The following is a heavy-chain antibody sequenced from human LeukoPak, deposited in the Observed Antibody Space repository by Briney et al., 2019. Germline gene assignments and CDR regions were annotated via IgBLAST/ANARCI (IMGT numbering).Heavy chain of an antibody. CDR2: IYYSGST. J-gene: IGHJ4*02. Sequence: SETLSLTCTVPGGSISTYYWTWIRRPPAKGLEMIGYIYYSGSTNYNPSRKSRVTMSVDTSKNQFSLKLSSVTAADTAVYYCARDRLGEPIDYWGQGTLVTVSS. CDR3: ARDRLGEPIDY. V-gene: IGHV4-59*01. D-gene: IGHD3-16*01. CDR1: GGSISTYY.